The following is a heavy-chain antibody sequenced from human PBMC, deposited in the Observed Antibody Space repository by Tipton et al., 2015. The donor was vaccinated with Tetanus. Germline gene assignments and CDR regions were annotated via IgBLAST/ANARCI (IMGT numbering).Heavy chain of an antibody. Sequence: TLSLTCTVSGGSISSSSYYWGWIRQPPGKGLEWIGSIYYSGSTNYNPSLKSRVTISVDTSKNQFSLKLSSVTAADPAVYYCARDPYCSGGSCYEPGVFDIWGQGTMVTVSS. V-gene: IGHV4-39*07. J-gene: IGHJ3*02. CDR1: GGSISSSSYY. CDR3: ARDPYCSGGSCYEPGVFDI. D-gene: IGHD2-15*01. CDR2: IYYSGST.